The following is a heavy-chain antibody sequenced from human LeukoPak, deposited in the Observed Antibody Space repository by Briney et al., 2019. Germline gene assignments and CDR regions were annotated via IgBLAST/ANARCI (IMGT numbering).Heavy chain of an antibody. J-gene: IGHJ6*02. D-gene: IGHD5-12*01. CDR2: ISYDGSNK. Sequence: GGSLRLSCAASGFTFSSYGMHWVRQAPGKGLEWVAVISYDGSNKYYADSVKGRFTISRDNSKNTLYLQMNSLRAEDTAVYYCARDSGYEPINYYYYYGMDVWGQGTTVTVSS. CDR3: ARDSGYEPINYYYYYGMDV. CDR1: GFTFSSYG. V-gene: IGHV3-30*03.